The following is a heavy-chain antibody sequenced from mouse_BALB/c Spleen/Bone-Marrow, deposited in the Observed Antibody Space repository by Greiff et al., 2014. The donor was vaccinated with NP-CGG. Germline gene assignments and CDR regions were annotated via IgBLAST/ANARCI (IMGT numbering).Heavy chain of an antibody. CDR2: IDPANGNT. J-gene: IGHJ3*01. V-gene: IGHV14-3*02. D-gene: IGHD2-2*01. Sequence: VQLKESGAELVKPGASVKLSCTASGFNIKDTYMHWVKQRPEQGLEWIGRIDPANGNTKYDPKFQGKATITADTSSNTAYLQLSSLTLEDTAVYYCARNYGYGKSFAYWGQGTLVTVSA. CDR3: ARNYGYGKSFAY. CDR1: GFNIKDTY.